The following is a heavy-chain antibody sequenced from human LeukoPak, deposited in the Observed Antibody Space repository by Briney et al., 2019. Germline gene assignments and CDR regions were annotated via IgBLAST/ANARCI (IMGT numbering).Heavy chain of an antibody. D-gene: IGHD3-10*01. J-gene: IGHJ3*02. CDR3: ATDRAVRGVITFAFDI. CDR1: GYTFTSYY. Sequence: ASVKVSCKASGYTFTSYYMHWVRQAPGQGLEWMGIINPSGGSTSYAQKFQGRVTMTEDTSTDTAYMELSSLRSEDTAVYYCATDRAVRGVITFAFDIWGQGTMVTVSS. CDR2: INPSGGST. V-gene: IGHV1-46*01.